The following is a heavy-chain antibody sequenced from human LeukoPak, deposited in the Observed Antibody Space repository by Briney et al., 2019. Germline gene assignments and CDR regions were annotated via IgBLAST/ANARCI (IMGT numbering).Heavy chain of an antibody. D-gene: IGHD3-3*01. CDR2: INWNGGST. CDR1: GFTFDDYG. CDR3: ARPGPDFWSGYYYAFDI. J-gene: IGHJ3*02. V-gene: IGHV3-20*04. Sequence: PGGSLRLSCAASGFTFDDYGMSWVRQAPGKGLEGGSGINWNGGSTGYADSVKGRFTISRDNAKNSLYLQMNSLRAEDTALYYCARPGPDFWSGYYYAFDIWGQGTMVTVSS.